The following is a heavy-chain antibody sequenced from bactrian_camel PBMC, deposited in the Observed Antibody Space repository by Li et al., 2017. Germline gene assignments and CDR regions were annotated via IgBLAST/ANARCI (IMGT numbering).Heavy chain of an antibody. J-gene: IGHJ4*01. CDR2: IRPGATTT. CDR1: YFPYDTNNR. V-gene: IGHV3S61*01. D-gene: IGHD5*01. Sequence: HVQLVESGGGLVPIGGSLRLSCLALYFPYDTNNRMGWFRQAPGKEREGVASIRPGATTTAYASSVRGRFSISLDTAKNPVFLQINSLKPEDTAMYYCAADTRRSWGVCGNAAWGYNNAGRGTQVTVS.